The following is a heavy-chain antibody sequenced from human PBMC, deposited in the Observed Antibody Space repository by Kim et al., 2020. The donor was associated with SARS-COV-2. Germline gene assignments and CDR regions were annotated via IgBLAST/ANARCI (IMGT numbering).Heavy chain of an antibody. CDR3: ARDPKWGVNAFDI. V-gene: IGHV6-1*01. D-gene: IGHD1-26*01. CDR1: GDSVSSNSAA. J-gene: IGHJ3*02. Sequence: SQTLPLTCAISGDSVSSNSAAWNWIRQSPSRGLEWLGRTYYRSKWYNDYAVSVKSRMIINPDTSKNQFSLQLNSATPEDTAVYYCARDPKWGVNAFDIWGQGTMVTVSS. CDR2: TYYRSKWYN.